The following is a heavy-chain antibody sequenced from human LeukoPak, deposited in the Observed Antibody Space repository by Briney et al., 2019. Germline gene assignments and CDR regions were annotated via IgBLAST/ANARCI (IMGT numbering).Heavy chain of an antibody. Sequence: PSETLSPTCTVSGGSISSYYWSWIRQPPGKGLEWIGYIYYSGSTNYNPSLKSRVTISVDVSKNQFSLKLSSVTAADTAVYYCASRSLRATYFDYWGQGTLVTVSS. CDR2: IYYSGST. CDR1: GGSISSYY. CDR3: ASRSLRATYFDY. J-gene: IGHJ4*02. D-gene: IGHD1-26*01. V-gene: IGHV4-59*08.